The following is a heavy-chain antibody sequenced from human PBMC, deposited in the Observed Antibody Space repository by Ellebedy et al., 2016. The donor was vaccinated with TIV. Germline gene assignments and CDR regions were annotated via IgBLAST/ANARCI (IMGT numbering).Heavy chain of an antibody. D-gene: IGHD6-13*01. CDR2: IYHSGST. CDR3: ARDLAGADYVDY. V-gene: IGHV4-38-2*02. CDR1: GYSITSGYY. J-gene: IGHJ4*02. Sequence: MPSETLSLTCTVSGYSITSGYYWGWIRQPPGKGLEWIGSIYHSGSTYYHPSLKSRVTISVDTSKTQFSLKLSSVTAADTALYYCARDLAGADYVDYWGQGTLVTVSS.